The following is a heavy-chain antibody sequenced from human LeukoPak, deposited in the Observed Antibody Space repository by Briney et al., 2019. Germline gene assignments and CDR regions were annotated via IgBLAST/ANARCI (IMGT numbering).Heavy chain of an antibody. CDR1: GFTFSSYA. J-gene: IGHJ2*01. V-gene: IGHV3-30*04. CDR3: ARDRRISGWYFDL. CDR2: ISYDGSNK. Sequence: GRSLRLSCAASGFTFSSYAMHWDRQAPGKGLEWVAVISYDGSNKYYADSVKGRFTISRDNSKNTLYLQMNSLRAEDTAVYYCARDRRISGWYFDLWGRGTLVTVSS. D-gene: IGHD3-10*01.